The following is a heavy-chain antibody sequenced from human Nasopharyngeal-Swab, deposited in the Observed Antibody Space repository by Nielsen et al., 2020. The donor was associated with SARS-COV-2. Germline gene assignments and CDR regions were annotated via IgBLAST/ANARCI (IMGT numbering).Heavy chain of an antibody. V-gene: IGHV3-48*03. D-gene: IGHD1-14*01. J-gene: IGHJ4*02. CDR2: ISSTGSTI. CDR1: GLTLSSYE. Sequence: SRAASGLTLSSYEMNWVRQAPGKGQEWISYISSTGSTIYNADSVKGRFTVSRENAKNSMFLQMISLRAEDTAVYYCARERWRDHDFDAWGQGTLVIVSS. CDR3: ARERWRDHDFDA.